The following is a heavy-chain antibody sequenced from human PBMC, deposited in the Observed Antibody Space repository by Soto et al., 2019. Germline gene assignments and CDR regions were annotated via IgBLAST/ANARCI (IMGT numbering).Heavy chain of an antibody. D-gene: IGHD4-17*01. CDR1: GFTFSSYA. V-gene: IGHV3-30-3*01. J-gene: IGHJ4*02. CDR3: ARDNHRTIYGDYSAY. CDR2: ISEDGSNK. Sequence: QVQLVDSGGGVVQPGRSLRLSCAASGFTFSSYAMHWVRQAQGKGLEWVAVISEDGSNKYYADSVKGRFTISRDNCTNTLYLQMNSLRAEDTAVYSCARDNHRTIYGDYSAYWGQGTLVTVSS.